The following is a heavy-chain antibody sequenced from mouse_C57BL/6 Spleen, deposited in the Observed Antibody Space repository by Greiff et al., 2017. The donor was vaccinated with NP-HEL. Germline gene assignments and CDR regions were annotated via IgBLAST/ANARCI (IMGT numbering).Heavy chain of an antibody. D-gene: IGHD1-1*01. J-gene: IGHJ2*01. Sequence: VQLQQSGAELVRPGASVKLSCTASGFNIKDYYMHWVKQRPEQGLEWIGRIDPEDGDTGYAPKFQGKATMTADTSSNTAYLQLSSLTSEDTAVYYCTTTTVVPYYFDYWGQGTTLTVSS. CDR2: IDPEDGDT. CDR3: TTTTVVPYYFDY. V-gene: IGHV14-1*01. CDR1: GFNIKDYY.